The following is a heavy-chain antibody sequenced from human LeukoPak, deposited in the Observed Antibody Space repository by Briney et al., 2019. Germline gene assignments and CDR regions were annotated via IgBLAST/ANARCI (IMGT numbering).Heavy chain of an antibody. V-gene: IGHV4-59*01. CDR1: GGSISSYY. J-gene: IGHJ3*01. D-gene: IGHD4-17*01. Sequence: KPSEPLSLTCTVSGGSISSYYWSWIRQPPGKGLEWIGYIYYTGTTNYNPSLKSRVTISVDTSKNQFSLKLSSVTAADTALYYCAMSPTVTTNRDAFDLWGQGTMVTVSS. CDR2: IYYTGTT. CDR3: AMSPTVTTNRDAFDL.